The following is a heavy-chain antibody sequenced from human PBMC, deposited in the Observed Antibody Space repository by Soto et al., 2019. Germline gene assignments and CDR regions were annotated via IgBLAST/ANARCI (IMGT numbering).Heavy chain of an antibody. D-gene: IGHD6-6*01. J-gene: IGHJ3*02. CDR3: ASLDSSSPDAFDI. Sequence: GGSLRLSCAASGFTFSSYSMNWVRRAPGKGLEWVSSISSSSSYIYYADSVKGRFTISRDNAKNSLYLQMNSLRAEDTAVYYCASLDSSSPDAFDIWGQGTMVTVSS. CDR2: ISSSSSYI. V-gene: IGHV3-21*01. CDR1: GFTFSSYS.